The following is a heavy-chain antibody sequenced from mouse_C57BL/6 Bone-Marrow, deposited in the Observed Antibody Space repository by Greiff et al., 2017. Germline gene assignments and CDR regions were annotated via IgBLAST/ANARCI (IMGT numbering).Heavy chain of an antibody. CDR1: GYTFTSYW. D-gene: IGHD1-1*01. J-gene: IGHJ1*03. V-gene: IGHV1-7*01. CDR3: ARGTTVVDWYFDV. Sequence: VQLQQSGAELAKPGASVKLSCKASGYTFTSYWMHWVKQRPGQGLEWIGYINPSSGYTKYNQKFKDKATLTADKSSSTAYMQLSSLTYEDSAVYYCARGTTVVDWYFDVWGTETTVTVSS. CDR2: INPSSGYT.